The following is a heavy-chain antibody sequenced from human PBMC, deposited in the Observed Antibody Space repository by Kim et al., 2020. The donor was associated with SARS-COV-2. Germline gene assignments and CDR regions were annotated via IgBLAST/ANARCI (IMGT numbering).Heavy chain of an antibody. CDR3: ARHTKEEQHLVRGFDI. V-gene: IGHV4-39*01. CDR2: VYKSGST. CDR1: GGSVSSGSYY. Sequence: SETLSLTCTVSGGSVSSGSYYWGWIRQPPGKGLEWIGLVYKSGSTYYNPSLKSRVTISMDTSRNQFSLNLNSVTAADTADYYCARHTKEEQHLVRGFDIWSQGSLVSVSS. D-gene: IGHD6-13*01. J-gene: IGHJ4*02.